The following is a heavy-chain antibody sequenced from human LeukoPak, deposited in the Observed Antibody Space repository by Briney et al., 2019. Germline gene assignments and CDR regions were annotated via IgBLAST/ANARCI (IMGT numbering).Heavy chain of an antibody. J-gene: IGHJ4*02. V-gene: IGHV1-2*02. Sequence: GASVKVSCKASGYTFTGYYMHWVRQAPGQGLERMGWINPNSGGTDYAQKFQGRVTMTRDTSISTAYMELSRLRSDDTAVYYCARARITMIADYWGQGTLVTVSS. D-gene: IGHD3-22*01. CDR2: INPNSGGT. CDR1: GYTFTGYY. CDR3: ARARITMIADY.